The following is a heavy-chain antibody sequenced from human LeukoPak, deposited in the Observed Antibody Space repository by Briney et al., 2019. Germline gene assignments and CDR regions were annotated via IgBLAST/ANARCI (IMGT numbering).Heavy chain of an antibody. V-gene: IGHV3-53*01. D-gene: IGHD3-22*01. CDR2: IYSGGST. Sequence: GGSLRLSCAASGFTVSSNYMSWVRQAPGKGLEWVSVIYSGGSTYYADSVKGRFTISRDNSKNTLYLQMNSLRAEDTAVYYCARDGIFYDSSGYVFDYWGQGTLVTVSS. CDR1: GFTVSSNY. CDR3: ARDGIFYDSSGYVFDY. J-gene: IGHJ4*02.